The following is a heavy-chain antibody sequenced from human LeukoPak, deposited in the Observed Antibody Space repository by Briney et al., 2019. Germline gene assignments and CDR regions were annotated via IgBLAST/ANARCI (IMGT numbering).Heavy chain of an antibody. CDR3: ARGVAVSSSGWYNY. V-gene: IGHV4-34*01. CDR2: INHSGST. Sequence: PETLSLTCAVYGGSFSGYYWSWIRQPPGKGLEWIGEINHSGSTNYNPSLKSRVTISVDTSKNQFSLKLSSVTAADTAVYYCARGVAVSSSGWYNYWGQGTLVTVSS. D-gene: IGHD6-19*01. CDR1: GGSFSGYY. J-gene: IGHJ4*02.